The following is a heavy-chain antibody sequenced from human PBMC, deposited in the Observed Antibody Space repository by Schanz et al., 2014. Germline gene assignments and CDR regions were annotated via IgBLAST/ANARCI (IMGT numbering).Heavy chain of an antibody. CDR1: GLTVGDAW. J-gene: IGHJ6*02. D-gene: IGHD5-18*01. CDR3: TTGGRRGYSHYFYGMDV. CDR2: IKSKSDGGTT. V-gene: IGHV3-15*01. Sequence: EVRLVESGGGLVKPGGSLRLSCAVSGLTVGDAWMSWVRQAPGKGLEWVARIKSKSDGGTTDYAAPVQGRFSVSRDGSKNTLFLQMNSLEPEDTAVYYCTTGGRRGYSHYFYGMDVWGQGTTVTVSS.